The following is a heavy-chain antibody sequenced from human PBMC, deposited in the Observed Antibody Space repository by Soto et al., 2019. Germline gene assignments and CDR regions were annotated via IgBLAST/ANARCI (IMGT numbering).Heavy chain of an antibody. D-gene: IGHD1-1*01. CDR3: ARGRYGDY. Sequence: QVHLVQSGAEVKKPGASVKFSCKASGYTFTSYGITWVRQAPGQGLEWMGWISAPNGNTVYAKKLQGISIVTTETSTSTAHMELRGPRSDDTAMNYCARGRYGDYWGQGALVTVSS. J-gene: IGHJ4*02. CDR1: GYTFTSYG. CDR2: ISAPNGNT. V-gene: IGHV1-18*01.